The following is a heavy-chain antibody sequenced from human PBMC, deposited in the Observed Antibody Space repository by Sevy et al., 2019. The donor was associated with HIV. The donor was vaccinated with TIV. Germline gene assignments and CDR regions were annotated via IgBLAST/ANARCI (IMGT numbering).Heavy chain of an antibody. J-gene: IGHJ4*02. CDR3: ARDSPYYGSGRTIPLDY. CDR2: ISAYNGNT. D-gene: IGHD3-10*01. V-gene: IGHV1-18*01. Sequence: ASVKVSCKASGYTFTSYGISWVRQAPGQGLEWMGWISAYNGNTNYAQKLQGRVTMTTDTSTSTAYMELRSLRSDYTAVYYCARDSPYYGSGRTIPLDYWGQGTLVTVSS. CDR1: GYTFTSYG.